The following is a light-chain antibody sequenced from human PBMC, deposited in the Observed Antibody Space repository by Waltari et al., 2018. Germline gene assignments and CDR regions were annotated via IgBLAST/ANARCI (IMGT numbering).Light chain of an antibody. CDR3: SSYTSSNTVI. CDR1: SSDVWGYNY. Sequence: QSALTQPAPVSGSPGQSIPISCTGTSSDVWGYNYVSWYQQDPGKVPKLMIYDVSKWPSVVSNRFSGSKSGNTASLTISGLQAEDEADYYCSSYTSSNTVIFGGGTKLTVL. J-gene: IGLJ2*01. CDR2: DVS. V-gene: IGLV2-14*01.